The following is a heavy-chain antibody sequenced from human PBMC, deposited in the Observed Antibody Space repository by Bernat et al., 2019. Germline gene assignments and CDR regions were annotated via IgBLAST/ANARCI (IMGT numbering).Heavy chain of an antibody. CDR3: ARATGEYFDS. J-gene: IGHJ4*02. CDR2: IWYDGSKK. CDR1: GFTFSSYG. Sequence: QVQLVESGGGVVQPVRSLRLSCAASGFTFSSYGVHWVRQAPGKGLEWVTLIWYDGSKKYYADSVKGRFTISRDNSKNTLYLQMNSLRAEDTAVYYCARATGEYFDSWGQGTPVTVSS. D-gene: IGHD7-27*01. V-gene: IGHV3-33*01.